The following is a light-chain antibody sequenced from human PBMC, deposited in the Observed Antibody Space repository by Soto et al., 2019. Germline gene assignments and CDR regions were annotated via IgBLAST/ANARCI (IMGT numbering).Light chain of an antibody. Sequence: IQMTQSPSSLSASIGDRVTITCQASQDIRNYLNWYRQKPGKAPKLLIYAASTLQSGVPSRFSGSGSGTDFTLTISCLQSEDFATYYCQQYYSYPPITFGQGTRLEIK. CDR3: QQYYSYPPIT. CDR2: AAS. CDR1: QDIRNY. V-gene: IGKV1-8*01. J-gene: IGKJ5*01.